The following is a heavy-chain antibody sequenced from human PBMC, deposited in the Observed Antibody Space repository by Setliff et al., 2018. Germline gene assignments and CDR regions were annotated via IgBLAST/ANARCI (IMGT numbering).Heavy chain of an antibody. CDR2: ILTTGST. CDR1: GASISDSY. Sequence: PSETLSLTCGVSGASISDSYWSWIRQPPGKGLEWIGHILTTGSTNYNPSLKSRIAISADTSRDRLSLRLTSVTAADTAIYYCARFCGTSNCQRAPLFDYWGQGILVTVSS. D-gene: IGHD1-1*01. J-gene: IGHJ4*02. V-gene: IGHV4-4*08. CDR3: ARFCGTSNCQRAPLFDY.